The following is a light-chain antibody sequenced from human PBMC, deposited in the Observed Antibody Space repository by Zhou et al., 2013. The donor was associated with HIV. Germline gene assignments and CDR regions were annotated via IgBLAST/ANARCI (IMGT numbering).Light chain of an antibody. CDR1: QSINRY. Sequence: DIQMTQSPSSLSAFVGDRVTITCRASQSINRYLNWYQQKPGKAPKLLIYAASSLQTGVPSRFSGSGSGTDFTLTISSLQPEDFATYYCQQSYSTPPTFGQGTKVEI. CDR3: QQSYSTPPT. V-gene: IGKV1-39*01. J-gene: IGKJ1*01. CDR2: AAS.